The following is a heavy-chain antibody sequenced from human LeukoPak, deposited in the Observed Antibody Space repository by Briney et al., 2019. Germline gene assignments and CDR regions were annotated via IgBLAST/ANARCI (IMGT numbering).Heavy chain of an antibody. CDR3: ARVRFPADC. V-gene: IGHV3-7*01. Sequence: GGSLRLPCVASGFTFETYWMSWVRQAPGKGLEWLANIKHDGREKYYVDSVKGRFTISRDNAKASVYLHMNSLRVEDTAIYYCARVRFPADCWGQGTLVTVSS. D-gene: IGHD2-2*01. CDR2: IKHDGREK. J-gene: IGHJ4*02. CDR1: GFTFETYW.